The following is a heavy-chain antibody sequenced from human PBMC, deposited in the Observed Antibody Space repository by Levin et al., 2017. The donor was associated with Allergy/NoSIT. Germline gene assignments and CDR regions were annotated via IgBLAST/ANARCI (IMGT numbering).Heavy chain of an antibody. CDR3: AKDQDYGDLPSPFDY. D-gene: IGHD4-17*01. CDR2: ISYDGSNK. V-gene: IGHV3-30*18. CDR1: GFTFSSYG. Sequence: QTGESLKISCAASGFTFSSYGMHWVRQAPGKGLEWVAVISYDGSNKYYADSVKGRFTISRDNSKNTLYLQMNSLRAEDTAVYYCAKDQDYGDLPSPFDYWGQGTLVTVSS. J-gene: IGHJ4*02.